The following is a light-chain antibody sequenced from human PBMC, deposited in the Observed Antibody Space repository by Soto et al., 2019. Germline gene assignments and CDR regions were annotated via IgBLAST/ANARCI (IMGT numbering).Light chain of an antibody. J-gene: IGLJ2*01. CDR2: EVT. Sequence: QSALTQPPSASGSPGQSVTISCTGTSSDIGDYNYVSWYQQHPGKAPELMIYEVTKRPSGVPDRFSGSKSGNTASLTVSGLQAEDEADYYCSSYAGGNNVVFGGGTKLTDL. V-gene: IGLV2-8*01. CDR3: SSYAGGNNVV. CDR1: SSDIGDYNY.